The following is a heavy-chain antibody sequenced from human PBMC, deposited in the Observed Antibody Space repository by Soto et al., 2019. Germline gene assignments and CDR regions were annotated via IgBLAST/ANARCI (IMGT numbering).Heavy chain of an antibody. CDR2: ISAYNGNT. V-gene: IGHV1-18*01. Sequence: QVQLVQSGAEVKKPGASVKVSCKASGYTFTSYGISWVRQAPGQGLEWMGWISAYNGNTNYAQKLQGRVTMTTDTSTSTTYMELRSLRSDDTAVYYYARVRRYCTNGVCPRSWFDPWGQGTLVTVSS. J-gene: IGHJ5*02. D-gene: IGHD2-8*01. CDR1: GYTFTSYG. CDR3: ARVRRYCTNGVCPRSWFDP.